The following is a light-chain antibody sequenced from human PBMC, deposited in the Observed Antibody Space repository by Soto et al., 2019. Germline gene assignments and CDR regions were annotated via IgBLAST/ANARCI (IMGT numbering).Light chain of an antibody. CDR2: GAS. CDR1: QTINNN. J-gene: IGKJ1*01. Sequence: VMTHALATLSVSTGERATLSCRASQTINNNVAWYQLKDGQVPRLVIYGASTRATDIPARFSGSGSGTEFTLTISSLQSEDFAEYHCQQYNNWPQTFGQGTKVDNK. CDR3: QQYNNWPQT. V-gene: IGKV3-15*01.